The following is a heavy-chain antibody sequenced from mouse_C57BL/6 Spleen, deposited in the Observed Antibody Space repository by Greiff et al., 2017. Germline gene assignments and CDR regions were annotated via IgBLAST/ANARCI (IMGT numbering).Heavy chain of an antibody. CDR1: GFSLTSYG. V-gene: IGHV2-2*01. Sequence: VKVVESGPGLVQPSQSLSITCTVSGFSLTSYGVHWVRQSPGKGLEWLGVIWSGGSTDYNAAFISRLSISKDNSKSQVFFKMNSLQADDTAIYYCARNKDYGLDYYAMDYWGQGTSVTVSS. CDR2: IWSGGST. CDR3: ARNKDYGLDYYAMDY. J-gene: IGHJ4*01. D-gene: IGHD1-1*01.